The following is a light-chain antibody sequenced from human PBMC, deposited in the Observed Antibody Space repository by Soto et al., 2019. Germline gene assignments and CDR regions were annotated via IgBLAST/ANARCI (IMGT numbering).Light chain of an antibody. CDR2: DAS. V-gene: IGKV1-5*01. CDR1: QSISSW. Sequence: DIQMTQSPSTLSASVGDRVTITCRASQSISSWLAWYQQKPGKAPKLLIYDASSLQSGVPSRVSGSGSGTEFTLTITNLQPDDFATYYCHQYHSYPFTFGPGTKV. CDR3: HQYHSYPFT. J-gene: IGKJ3*01.